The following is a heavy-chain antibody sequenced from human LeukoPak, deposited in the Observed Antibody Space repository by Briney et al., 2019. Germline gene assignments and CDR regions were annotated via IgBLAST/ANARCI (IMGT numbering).Heavy chain of an antibody. D-gene: IGHD1-1*01. CDR1: GGSISSSGYY. CDR3: ARKKLVARGYFDY. Sequence: PSETLSLTCTVSGGSISSSGYYWDWIRQPPGKGLEWIGSINQSGKTYYEPSLKSRVTISVDTSKTQFSLELRTLTAADTAVYYCARKKLVARGYFDYWGQGALVTVSS. J-gene: IGHJ4*02. CDR2: INQSGKT. V-gene: IGHV4-39*01.